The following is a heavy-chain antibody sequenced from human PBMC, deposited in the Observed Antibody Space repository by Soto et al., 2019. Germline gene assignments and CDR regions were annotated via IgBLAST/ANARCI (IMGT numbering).Heavy chain of an antibody. Sequence: VASVKVSCKASGYTFTSYGISWVRQAPGQGLEWMGWINPNSGGTNYAQKFQGRVTMTRDTSISTAYMELSRLRSDDTAVYYCAARGSYRITEPFDYWGQGTLVTVSS. CDR3: AARGSYRITEPFDY. V-gene: IGHV1-2*02. CDR1: GYTFTSYG. CDR2: INPNSGGT. J-gene: IGHJ4*02. D-gene: IGHD1-26*01.